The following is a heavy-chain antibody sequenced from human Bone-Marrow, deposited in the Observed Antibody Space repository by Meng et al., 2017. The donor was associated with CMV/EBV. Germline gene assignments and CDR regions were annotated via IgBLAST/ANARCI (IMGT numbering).Heavy chain of an antibody. V-gene: IGHV2-70D*14. D-gene: IGHD7-27*01. Sequence: SGPTLVKPTQTLTLTCTFAGFSLPTSGVGVGWIRQPPGKALEWLARIDWDDDKFYSTSLKTRLTISKDTSKNQVVLTMTNMDPVDTATYYCAWHPGETFDIWGQGTMVTVSS. J-gene: IGHJ3*02. CDR2: IDWDDDK. CDR1: GFSLPTSGVG. CDR3: AWHPGETFDI.